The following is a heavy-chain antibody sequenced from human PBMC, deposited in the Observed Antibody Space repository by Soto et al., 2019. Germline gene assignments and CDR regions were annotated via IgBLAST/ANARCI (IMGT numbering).Heavy chain of an antibody. Sequence: EEQLVESGGGLVKPGGSLRLSCAASGFPFSSYNMNWVRQAPGKGLEWVASISASSSIYYADSVKGRFTISSDNAKNSLYLQMNGLRAEDTAVYYCARDDGGYRYGRRQDPLDSWGQGTLVTVSP. CDR3: ARDDGGYRYGRRQDPLDS. CDR1: GFPFSSYN. V-gene: IGHV3-21*02. CDR2: ISASSSI. D-gene: IGHD5-18*01. J-gene: IGHJ4*02.